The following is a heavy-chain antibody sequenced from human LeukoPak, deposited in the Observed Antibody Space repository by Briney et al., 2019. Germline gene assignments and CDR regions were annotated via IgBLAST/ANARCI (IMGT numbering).Heavy chain of an antibody. Sequence: GGSLRLSCAASGFTFSSYSMNWVRQAPGKGLEWVSSISSSSSYIYYADSVKGRFTISRDNAKNSVYLQMNSLRAEDTAVYYCARDSSSGFDYWGQGTLVTVSS. CDR3: ARDSSSGFDY. D-gene: IGHD6-6*01. CDR1: GFTFSSYS. CDR2: ISSSSSYI. J-gene: IGHJ4*02. V-gene: IGHV3-21*01.